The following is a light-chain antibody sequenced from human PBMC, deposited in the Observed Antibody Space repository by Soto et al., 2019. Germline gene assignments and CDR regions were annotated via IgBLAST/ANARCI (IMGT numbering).Light chain of an antibody. Sequence: EIVLKRSADTLSLSPGESATLSSRASQSVSSDLAWYHQKPGQAPRLLIYDASNRATGIPARFSGSGSGTDFTLTISSLEPEALEVYYCQHYVSSPIPSGQGTRLEIK. CDR3: QHYVSSPIP. CDR2: DAS. CDR1: QSVSSD. V-gene: IGKV3-11*01. J-gene: IGKJ5*01.